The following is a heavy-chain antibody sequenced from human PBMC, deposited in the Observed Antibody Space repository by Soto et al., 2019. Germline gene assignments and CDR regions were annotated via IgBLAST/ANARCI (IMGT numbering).Heavy chain of an antibody. CDR3: ARGLIYDSSGYYFDY. CDR2: ISAYNGNT. J-gene: IGHJ4*02. D-gene: IGHD3-22*01. Sequence: ASVKVSCKASGYTFTSYGISWVRQAPGQGLEWMGWISAYNGNTNYAQKFQGRVTTTRDTSTSTVYMELSSLRSEDTAVYYCARGLIYDSSGYYFDYWGQGTLVTVSS. CDR1: GYTFTSYG. V-gene: IGHV1-18*01.